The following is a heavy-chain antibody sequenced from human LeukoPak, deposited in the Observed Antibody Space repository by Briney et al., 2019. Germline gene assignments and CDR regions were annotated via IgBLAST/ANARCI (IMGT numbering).Heavy chain of an antibody. D-gene: IGHD3-22*01. CDR2: ISWDGGST. CDR1: GFTLDDYT. V-gene: IGHV3-43*01. Sequence: GGSLRLSCAASGFTLDDYTMHWVRHAPGKGLEWVSLISWDGGSTYYADSVKGRFTISRDKSKNSLYLQMNSLRTEDTALYYCAKVSLHHSSGPFDYWGQGALVTVSS. CDR3: AKVSLHHSSGPFDY. J-gene: IGHJ4*02.